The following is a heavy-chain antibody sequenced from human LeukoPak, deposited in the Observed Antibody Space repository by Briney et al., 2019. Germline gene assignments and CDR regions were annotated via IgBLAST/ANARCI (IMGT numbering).Heavy chain of an antibody. J-gene: IGHJ4*02. V-gene: IGHV4-4*07. CDR1: GGSISSYY. Sequence: PSETLSLTCTVSGGSISSYYWNWLRQPAGKGLEWIGHIYTSGSTNYNPSLKSRVTMSVDTSQNHFSLKLNSVTAADTAFYYCAREYSSSSGKALDYWGQGTLVTVSS. CDR3: AREYSSSSGKALDY. D-gene: IGHD6-6*01. CDR2: IYTSGST.